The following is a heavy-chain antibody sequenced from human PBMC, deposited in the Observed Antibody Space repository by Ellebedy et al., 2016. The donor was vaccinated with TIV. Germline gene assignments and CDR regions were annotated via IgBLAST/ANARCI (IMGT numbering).Heavy chain of an antibody. CDR2: ITGDGGST. J-gene: IGHJ4*02. CDR3: VKAWGD. V-gene: IGHV3-64D*06. D-gene: IGHD3-16*01. Sequence: GESLKISCSASGFTFTTYAMHWVRQAPGKGLEYVSAITGDGGSTYYADSVKGRFTISRDNSKHTLYLQMSSLRAEDTAMYYGVKAWGDWGQGTLVTVSS. CDR1: GFTFTTYA.